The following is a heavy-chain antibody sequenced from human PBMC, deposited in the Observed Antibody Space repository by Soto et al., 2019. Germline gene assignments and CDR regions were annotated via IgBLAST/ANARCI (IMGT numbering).Heavy chain of an antibody. D-gene: IGHD5-12*01. V-gene: IGHV4-59*08. CDR3: ARRRIVATIVYFDY. Sequence: QVQLQESGPGLVKPSETLSLTCTVSGGSISSYYWSWIRQPPGKGLEWIGYIYYSGSTNYNPSLKSRVTISVDTSKNQFSLKLSAVTAADTAVYYCARRRIVATIVYFDYWGQGTLVTVSS. CDR1: GGSISSYY. J-gene: IGHJ4*02. CDR2: IYYSGST.